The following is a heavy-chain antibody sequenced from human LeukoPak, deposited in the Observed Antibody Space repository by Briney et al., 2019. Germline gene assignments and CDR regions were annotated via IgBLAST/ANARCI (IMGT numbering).Heavy chain of an antibody. CDR3: VKDMNPGGADV. V-gene: IGHV3-23*01. J-gene: IGHJ6*02. Sequence: GGSLRLSCATSGLTFSSYAISWVRQAPGKGLEWVSAITSGGSTYYADSVKGRFTISRDNSKNTLYLQMNSLRPEDTALYYCVKDMNPGGADVWGQGTTVTVSS. CDR1: GLTFSSYA. D-gene: IGHD3-10*01. CDR2: ITSGGST.